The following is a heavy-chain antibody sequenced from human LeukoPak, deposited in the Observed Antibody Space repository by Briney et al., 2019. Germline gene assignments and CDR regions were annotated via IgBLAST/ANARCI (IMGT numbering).Heavy chain of an antibody. J-gene: IGHJ6*04. D-gene: IGHD3-10*01. Sequence: ASVKVSCKASGGTFSSYAISWVRQAPGQGLEWMGGIIPIFGTANYAQKFQGRVTITADESTSTAYMELSSLRSEDTAVYYCARSFGSVSPWDYYYYGMDVWGKGTTVTVSS. CDR2: IIPIFGTA. CDR3: ARSFGSVSPWDYYYYGMDV. CDR1: GGTFSSYA. V-gene: IGHV1-69*13.